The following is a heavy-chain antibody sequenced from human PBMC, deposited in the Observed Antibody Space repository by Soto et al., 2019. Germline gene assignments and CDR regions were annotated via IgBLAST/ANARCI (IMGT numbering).Heavy chain of an antibody. Sequence: SETLSLTCTVSGASISSGGYYWSWIRQHPGNGLEGIGYIYYNGSTYYNPSLKSRATISVDTSKNQFSLKLSSVTAADTAVYYCARDQKDRSSWASGVFDYWGQGTLVTVSS. CDR1: GASISSGGYY. V-gene: IGHV4-31*03. D-gene: IGHD6-13*01. CDR2: IYYNGST. J-gene: IGHJ4*02. CDR3: ARDQKDRSSWASGVFDY.